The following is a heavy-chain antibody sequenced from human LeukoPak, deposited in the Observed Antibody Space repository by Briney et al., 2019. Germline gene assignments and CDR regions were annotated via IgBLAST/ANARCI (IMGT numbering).Heavy chain of an antibody. CDR2: ISSSSSYI. Sequence: GGSLRLSCAASGFTFSSYSMNWVRQAPGKGLEWVSSISSSSSYIYYADSVKGRFTISRDNAKNSLYLQMNSLRAEDTAVYYCARVPYYYDSSGYYAWGAFDIWGQGTMVTVSS. V-gene: IGHV3-21*01. J-gene: IGHJ3*02. CDR3: ARVPYYYDSSGYYAWGAFDI. D-gene: IGHD3-22*01. CDR1: GFTFSSYS.